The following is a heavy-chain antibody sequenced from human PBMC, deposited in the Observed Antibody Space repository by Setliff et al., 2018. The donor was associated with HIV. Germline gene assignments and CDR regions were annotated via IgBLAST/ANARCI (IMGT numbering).Heavy chain of an antibody. CDR2: ISGSGGDT. D-gene: IGHD6-6*01. CDR3: ARGKVSSSSGRVFDY. J-gene: IGHJ4*02. Sequence: GGSLRLSCTASGFTFGDYAMTWVRQAPGKGLECVAVISGSGGDTYYADSVKGRFVISREKSKSTLYLQMNSLKTEDTAVYYCARGKVSSSSGRVFDYWGQGTLVTVSS. CDR1: GFTFGDYA. V-gene: IGHV3-23*01.